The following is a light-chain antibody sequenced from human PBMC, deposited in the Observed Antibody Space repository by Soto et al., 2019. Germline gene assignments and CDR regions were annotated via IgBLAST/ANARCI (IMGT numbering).Light chain of an antibody. J-gene: IGKJ1*01. CDR2: KAS. CDR3: QHYNSYSEA. CDR1: QDITNS. V-gene: IGKV1-5*03. Sequence: DIQMTQSPSSLSASVGDRVTITCQASQDITNSLNWYQQKPGKAPNLLIYKASTLKSGVPSRFSGSGSGTEFTLTISSLQPDDFATYYCQHYNSYSEAFGQGTKVDIK.